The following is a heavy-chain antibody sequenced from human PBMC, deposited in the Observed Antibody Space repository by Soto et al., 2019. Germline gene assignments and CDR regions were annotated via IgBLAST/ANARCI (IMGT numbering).Heavy chain of an antibody. CDR1: GFTFSSYS. CDR3: ARESRFLEWLSLNWFDP. D-gene: IGHD3-3*01. V-gene: IGHV3-48*02. Sequence: PGGSLRLSCAASGFTFSSYSMNWVRQAPGKGLEWVSYISSSSSTIYYADSVKGRFAISRDSAKNSLYLQMNSLRDEDTAVYYCARESRFLEWLSLNWFDPWGQGTLVTAPQ. J-gene: IGHJ5*02. CDR2: ISSSSSTI.